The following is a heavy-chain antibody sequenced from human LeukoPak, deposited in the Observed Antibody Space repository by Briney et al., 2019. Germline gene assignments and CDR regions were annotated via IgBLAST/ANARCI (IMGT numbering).Heavy chain of an antibody. Sequence: PSGTLSLTCTVSGGSFSSADYYWSWIRQPPGKGLQWIGFIYYRGTTYYSPSLKSRVTISLDPSNNQFSLNLNSVTAADTAVYFCARHHDGGPKLRLDFWGLGVLVTVSS. V-gene: IGHV4-30-4*01. CDR2: IYYRGTT. CDR3: ARHHDGGPKLRLDF. CDR1: GGSFSSADYY. J-gene: IGHJ4*02. D-gene: IGHD2-15*01.